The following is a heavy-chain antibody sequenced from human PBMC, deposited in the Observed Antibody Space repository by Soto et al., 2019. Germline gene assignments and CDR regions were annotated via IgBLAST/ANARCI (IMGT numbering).Heavy chain of an antibody. V-gene: IGHV3-23*01. CDR2: VSSTGTSP. CDR3: AKARPSGGYYYVEAFDV. J-gene: IGHJ3*01. CDR1: GFTFSNYA. D-gene: IGHD3-22*01. Sequence: ETLSLSCSASGFTFSNYAMSWVRQSPGKGLEWVSGVSSTGTSPYYAGSVQGRFTISRDNSKNMFYLQMKSLRAEDTAIYYCAKARPSGGYYYVEAFDVWGQGTMVTVSS.